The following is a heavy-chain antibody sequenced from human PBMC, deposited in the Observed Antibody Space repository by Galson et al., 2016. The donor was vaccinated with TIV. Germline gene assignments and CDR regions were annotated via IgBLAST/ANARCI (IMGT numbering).Heavy chain of an antibody. CDR1: GFTFSGYA. J-gene: IGHJ3*01. Sequence: SLRLSCAASGFTFSGYAMSWVPQAPGKGREWVSVVTGRSRSTHYADSVRGRFTISRDNSRNPLSLQMTSLRVEDTAVYFCARTTPPPVSSNGWNDAFDFWGQGTIVTVSS. V-gene: IGHV3-23*01. CDR3: ARTTPPPVSSNGWNDAFDF. CDR2: VTGRSRST. D-gene: IGHD6-19*01.